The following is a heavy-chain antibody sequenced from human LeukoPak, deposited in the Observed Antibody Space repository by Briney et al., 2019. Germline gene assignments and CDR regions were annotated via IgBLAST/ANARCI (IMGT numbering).Heavy chain of an antibody. CDR3: ARGPQLEHYDFWSGYWGIGHYYYYYGMDV. CDR1: GYTFTSYD. Sequence: ASVKVSCKASGYTFTSYDINWVRQATGQGLEWMGWMNPNSGNTGYAQKFQGRVTMTRNTSISIAYMELSSLRSEDTAVYYCARGPQLEHYDFWSGYWGIGHYYYYYGMDVWGQGTTVTVSS. CDR2: MNPNSGNT. V-gene: IGHV1-8*01. J-gene: IGHJ6*02. D-gene: IGHD3-3*01.